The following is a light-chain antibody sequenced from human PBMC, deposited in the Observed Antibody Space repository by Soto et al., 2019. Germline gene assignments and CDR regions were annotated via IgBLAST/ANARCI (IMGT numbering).Light chain of an antibody. V-gene: IGLV1-40*01. Sequence: QSVLTQPPSVSGAPGQGVTISCTGSSSNIGAGYDVHWYQQLPGRAPKLIIYDNKNRPSGVPDRFSGSNSGTSASLAITGLQAEDEADYYCQSFDNSLRGFYVFGTGTKVTVL. CDR1: SSNIGAGYD. CDR2: DNK. J-gene: IGLJ1*01. CDR3: QSFDNSLRGFYV.